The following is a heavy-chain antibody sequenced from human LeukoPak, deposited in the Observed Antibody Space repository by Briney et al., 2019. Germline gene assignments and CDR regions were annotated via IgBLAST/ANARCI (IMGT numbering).Heavy chain of an antibody. CDR3: AKGSGSGSPYFDY. CDR1: GFTFSSYV. V-gene: IGHV3-30*02. J-gene: IGHJ4*02. CDR2: IWNDGINK. Sequence: PGGSLRLSCAASGFTFSSYVMHWVRQAPGKGLEWVAIIWNDGINKYYADSVKGRFTISRDNSKNTLYVQMDSLRAEGTAVYYCAKGSGSGSPYFDYWGQGTLVTVSS. D-gene: IGHD3-10*01.